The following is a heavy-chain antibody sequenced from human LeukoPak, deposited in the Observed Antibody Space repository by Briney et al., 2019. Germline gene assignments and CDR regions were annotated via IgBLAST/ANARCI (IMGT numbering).Heavy chain of an antibody. D-gene: IGHD1-7*01. V-gene: IGHV3-23*01. CDR1: GFTFNIYA. Sequence: GGSLRLSCAASGFTFNIYAMSWVRQAPGKGLEWVSCIGGGDDIHYADSVKGRFTVSRDDSKNTVYLQMNSLRAEDTAIYFCARDATPRNSIWDYIDSWGQGTLVTVSS. J-gene: IGHJ4*02. CDR3: ARDATPRNSIWDYIDS. CDR2: IGGGDDI.